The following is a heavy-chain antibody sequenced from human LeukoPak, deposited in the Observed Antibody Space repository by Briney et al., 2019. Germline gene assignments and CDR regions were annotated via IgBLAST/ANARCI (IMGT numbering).Heavy chain of an antibody. CDR1: GFTFTSSA. CDR2: IVVGSGNT. Sequence: SVKVYCKASGFTFTSSAMQWVRQARGQRLEWIGWIVVGSGNTNYAQKFQERVTITRDMSTSTAYMELSSLRSEDTAVYYCAALDSSGYYGGYWGQGTLVTVSS. J-gene: IGHJ4*02. D-gene: IGHD3-22*01. CDR3: AALDSSGYYGGY. V-gene: IGHV1-58*02.